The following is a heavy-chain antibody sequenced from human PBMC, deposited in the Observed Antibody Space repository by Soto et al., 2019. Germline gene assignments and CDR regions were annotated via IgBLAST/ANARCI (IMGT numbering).Heavy chain of an antibody. Sequence: SETLSLTCTVSGGSVSSGSYYWSWIRQPPGKGLEWIGYIYYSGGTNYNPSLKSRVTISVDTSKNQFSLKLSSVTAADTAVYYCARGSGVNYYDSSGYHGWGPGTLVTVSS. CDR1: GGSVSSGSYY. J-gene: IGHJ4*02. CDR2: IYYSGGT. V-gene: IGHV4-61*01. CDR3: ARGSGVNYYDSSGYHG. D-gene: IGHD3-22*01.